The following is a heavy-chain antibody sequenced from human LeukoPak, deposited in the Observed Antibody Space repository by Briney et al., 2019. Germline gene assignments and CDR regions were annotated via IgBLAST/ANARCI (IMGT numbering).Heavy chain of an antibody. CDR2: IKQDGSEK. CDR3: ARGHYQIEL. Sequence: GGSLRLSCAASGFTFSSYWMRWVRQAPGKGLEWVANIKQDGSEKNYMDSVKGRFTVSRDNAGNSLFLQMNSLRTEDTSVYYCARGHYQIELWGQGTLVTVSS. J-gene: IGHJ4*02. V-gene: IGHV3-7*01. D-gene: IGHD3-10*01. CDR1: GFTFSSYW.